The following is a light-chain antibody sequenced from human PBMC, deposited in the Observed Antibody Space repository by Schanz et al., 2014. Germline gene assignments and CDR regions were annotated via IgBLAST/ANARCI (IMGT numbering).Light chain of an antibody. CDR2: GTS. CDR3: QQYNLWPYT. V-gene: IGKV3-15*01. Sequence: EVVLTQSPGTLSLSPGDRATLSCRASQSVFNNYLAWFQQKPGQAPRLLIYGTSTRATGFPARFSGSGSGTDFTLTISSLQSEDFAVYYCQQYNLWPYTFGQGTKLEIK. CDR1: QSVFNN. J-gene: IGKJ2*01.